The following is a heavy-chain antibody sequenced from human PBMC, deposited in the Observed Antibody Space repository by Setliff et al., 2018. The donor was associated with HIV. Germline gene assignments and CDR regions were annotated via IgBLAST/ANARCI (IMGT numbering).Heavy chain of an antibody. CDR2: VYYSGIT. CDR3: ARHLRTRATFHSYDVDV. CDR1: GGSISGSSYF. Sequence: SETLSLTCTVSGGSISGSSYFWSWIRQPPGKGLEWIGTVYYSGITYYTPSLKSRVTISVDTSKNQFSLKPNSVTAADTSVYYCARHLRTRATFHSYDVDVWGQGTTVTVSS. V-gene: IGHV4-39*01. J-gene: IGHJ6*02.